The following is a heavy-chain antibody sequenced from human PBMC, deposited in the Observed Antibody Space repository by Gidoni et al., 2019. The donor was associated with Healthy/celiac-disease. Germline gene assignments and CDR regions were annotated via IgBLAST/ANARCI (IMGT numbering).Heavy chain of an antibody. CDR3: ARDFPKGDAFDI. CDR2: IYYSGST. CDR1: GGSISSSSYY. J-gene: IGHJ3*02. V-gene: IGHV4-39*07. Sequence: QLQLQESGTGLVKPSETLSLTCTVSGGSISSSSYYWGWIRQPPGKVLELIGSIYYSGSTYYNPSLKSRVTISVDTSKNQFSLKLSSVTAADTAVYYCARDFPKGDAFDIWGQGTMVTVSS.